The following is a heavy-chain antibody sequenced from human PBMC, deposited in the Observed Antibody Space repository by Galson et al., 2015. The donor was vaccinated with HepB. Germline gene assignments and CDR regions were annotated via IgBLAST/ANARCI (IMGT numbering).Heavy chain of an antibody. CDR2: ISGSGGST. J-gene: IGHJ6*02. D-gene: IGHD2-2*01. CDR3: GGTAAISYYYGMDV. CDR1: GFTFSSYA. Sequence: SLRLSCAASGFTFSSYAMSWVRQAPGKGLEWVSAISGSGGSTYYADSVKGRFTISRDNSKNTLYLQMNSLRAEDAAVYYCGGTAAISYYYGMDVWGQGTTVTVSS. V-gene: IGHV3-23*01.